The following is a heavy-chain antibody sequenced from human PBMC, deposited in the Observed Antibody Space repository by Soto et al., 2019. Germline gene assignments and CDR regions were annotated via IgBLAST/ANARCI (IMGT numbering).Heavy chain of an antibody. CDR1: GFTFSSYS. V-gene: IGHV3-21*01. Sequence: VGSLRLSCAASGFTFSSYSMNWVRQAPGKGLEWVSSISSSSSYIYYADSVKGRFTISRDNAKNSLYLQMNSLRAEDTAVYYCARDLGSSSYAGYFQHWGQGTLVTVSS. CDR2: ISSSSSYI. CDR3: ARDLGSSSYAGYFQH. J-gene: IGHJ1*01. D-gene: IGHD6-13*01.